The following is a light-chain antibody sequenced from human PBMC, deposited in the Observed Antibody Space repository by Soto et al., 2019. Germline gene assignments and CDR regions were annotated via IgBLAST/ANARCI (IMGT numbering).Light chain of an antibody. Sequence: QSVLTQPSTVYGSPGQSITISCTGTSSDVGGYNYVSWYPHHPGKAPKLMIYDVTKRPSGVSNRFSGSKSGNTASLTISGLQAXDEADYYCSSYTSSSTLYVFGPGTKVTGL. V-gene: IGLV2-14*03. CDR3: SSYTSSSTLYV. CDR1: SSDVGGYNY. CDR2: DVT. J-gene: IGLJ1*01.